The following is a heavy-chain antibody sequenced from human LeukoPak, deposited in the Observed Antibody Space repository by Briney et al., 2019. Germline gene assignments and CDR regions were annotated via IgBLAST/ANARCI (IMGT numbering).Heavy chain of an antibody. J-gene: IGHJ4*02. CDR3: ARDFLRYYDILTGIYYIPGY. CDR1: GFTFSSYA. CDR2: ISSNGGST. D-gene: IGHD3-9*01. Sequence: GGSLRLSCAASGFTFSSYAMHWVRQAPGKGLEYVSAISSNGGSTYYANSVKGRFTISRDNSKNTLYLQMGSLRADDTAVYYCARDFLRYYDILTGIYYIPGYWGQGTLVTVSS. V-gene: IGHV3-64*01.